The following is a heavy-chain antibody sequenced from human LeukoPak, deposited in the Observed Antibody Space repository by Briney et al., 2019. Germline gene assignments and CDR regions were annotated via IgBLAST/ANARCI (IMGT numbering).Heavy chain of an antibody. V-gene: IGHV4-59*01. CDR3: ARVGMTDALPDYSDF. Sequence: PSETLSLTCTVSGGSIISYYWTWIRQPPGKGLEWIGYIYYSGSTKYNPSLKSRVTISVDTSSDQFSLKLGSVTAADTAVYYCARVGMTDALPDYSDFWGQGTLVTVSS. CDR1: GGSIISYY. J-gene: IGHJ4*02. D-gene: IGHD3-10*01. CDR2: IYYSGST.